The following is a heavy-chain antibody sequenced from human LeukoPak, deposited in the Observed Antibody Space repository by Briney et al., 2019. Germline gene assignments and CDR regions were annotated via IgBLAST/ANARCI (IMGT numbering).Heavy chain of an antibody. V-gene: IGHV5-51*01. J-gene: IGHJ3*02. CDR3: ARRYCSSTSCYRAFDI. CDR2: IYPGDSDT. CDR1: GYSFSSYW. Sequence: GESLKISCKGSGYSFSSYWIGWVRQMPGKGLEWMGIIYPGDSDTTYSPSFEGQVTIPADKSISTAYLQWSSLKASDTAMYYCARRYCSSTSCYRAFDIWGQGTMVTVSS. D-gene: IGHD2-2*02.